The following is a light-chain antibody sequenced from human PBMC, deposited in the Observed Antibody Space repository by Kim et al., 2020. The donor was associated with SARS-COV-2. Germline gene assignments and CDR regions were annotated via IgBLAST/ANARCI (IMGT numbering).Light chain of an antibody. Sequence: SSGERRTLACRAIDTVGNKLPWYQQTPCQAPSLLIYDASSRAAGIPDRFRGRGSGTEFTLTITSLQPEDSAVYYCQQFKDWPPLTFGGGTKVDIK. CDR2: DAS. CDR3: QQFKDWPPLT. CDR1: DTVGNK. J-gene: IGKJ4*01. V-gene: IGKV3D-15*01.